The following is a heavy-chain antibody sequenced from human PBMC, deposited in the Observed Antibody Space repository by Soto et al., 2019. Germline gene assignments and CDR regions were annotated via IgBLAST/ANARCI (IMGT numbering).Heavy chain of an antibody. D-gene: IGHD3-3*01. J-gene: IGHJ6*02. V-gene: IGHV3-30*18. CDR3: AKDRGIFGPHNFGGMDV. CDR1: GFTFSSYG. CDR2: ISYDGSNK. Sequence: SGGSLRLSCAASGFTFSSYGMHWVRQAPGKGLEWVAVISYDGSNKYYADSVKGRFTISRDNSKNTLYLQMNSLRAEDTAVYYCAKDRGIFGPHNFGGMDVWGQGTTVTVSS.